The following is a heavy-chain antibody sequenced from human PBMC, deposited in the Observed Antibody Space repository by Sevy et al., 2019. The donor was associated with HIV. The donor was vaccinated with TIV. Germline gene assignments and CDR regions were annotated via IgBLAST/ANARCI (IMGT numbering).Heavy chain of an antibody. CDR1: GFTFTRYW. CDR3: ARDVAAGDF. J-gene: IGHJ4*02. D-gene: IGHD2-21*01. CDR2: INEDGSEK. Sequence: GGSLRLSCAASGFTFTRYWMSWVRQAPGKGLEWVANINEDGSEKYYVDFVKGRFTISRDNARKSLHLQMNSLRAEDTAIYYCARDVAAGDFWGQGTLVTVSS. V-gene: IGHV3-7*01.